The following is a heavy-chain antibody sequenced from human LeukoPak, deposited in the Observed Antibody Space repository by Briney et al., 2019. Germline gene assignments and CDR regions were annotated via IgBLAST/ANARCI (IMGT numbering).Heavy chain of an antibody. J-gene: IGHJ4*02. CDR3: ASTSIAAAGTGYYFDY. V-gene: IGHV4-34*01. CDR1: GGSFSGYY. Sequence: PSETLSLTCAVYGGSFSGYYWSWIRQPPGKGLEWIGEINHSGSTNYNPSLKSRVTISVDTSKNQFPLKLSSVTAADTAVYYCASTSIAAAGTGYYFDYWGQGTLVTVSS. CDR2: INHSGST. D-gene: IGHD6-13*01.